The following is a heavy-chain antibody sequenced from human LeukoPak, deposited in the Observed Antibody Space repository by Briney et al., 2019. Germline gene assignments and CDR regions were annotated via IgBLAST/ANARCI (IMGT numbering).Heavy chain of an antibody. CDR2: ISWNSGSI. J-gene: IGHJ3*02. CDR3: AKRSSGTPFSDAFDI. CDR1: GFTFSSYA. Sequence: PGGSLRLSCATSGFTFSSYAMHWVRQAPGKGLEWVSGISWNSGSIGYADSVKGRFTISRDNAKNSLYLQMNSLRAEDTALYYCAKRSSGTPFSDAFDIWGQGTMVTVSS. V-gene: IGHV3-9*01. D-gene: IGHD3-22*01.